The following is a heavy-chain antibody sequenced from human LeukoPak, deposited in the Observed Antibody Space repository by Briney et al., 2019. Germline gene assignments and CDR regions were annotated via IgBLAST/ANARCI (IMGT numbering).Heavy chain of an antibody. CDR2: INAGNGNT. D-gene: IGHD3-16*01. V-gene: IGHV1-3*03. Sequence: GASVKVSCKASGYTFTSYAMHWVRQAPGQRLEWMGWINAGNGNTKYSQEFQGRVTITRDTSASTAYMELSSLRSEDMAVYYCARAMYYDYVWGSYSDAFDIWGQGTMVTVSS. CDR3: ARAMYYDYVWGSYSDAFDI. J-gene: IGHJ3*02. CDR1: GYTFTSYA.